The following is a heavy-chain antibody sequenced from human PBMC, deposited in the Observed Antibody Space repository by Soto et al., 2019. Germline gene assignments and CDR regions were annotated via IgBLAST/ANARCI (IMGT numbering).Heavy chain of an antibody. V-gene: IGHV3-23*01. CDR1: GFTFSSYA. J-gene: IGHJ4*02. CDR3: AKGSSSWGLFDY. Sequence: PGGSLRLCCAASGFTFSSYAMSWVRQGPGKGLEWVSGMSGSGGSTYYADSVKGRFTISRDNSRNTLYLQMNSLRAEDTAVYYCAKGSSSWGLFDYWGQGTLVTVSS. CDR2: MSGSGGST. D-gene: IGHD6-13*01.